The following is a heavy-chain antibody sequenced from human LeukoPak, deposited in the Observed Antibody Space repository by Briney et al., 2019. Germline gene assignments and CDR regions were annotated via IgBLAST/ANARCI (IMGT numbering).Heavy chain of an antibody. Sequence: SETLSLTCTVSGGSISSYYWSWIRQPPGRGLEWVGYKFYTGSSNYNPSLKSRVTMSVDTSKNQLSLRLTSVTAADTAVYYCARLGDYCFDYWGQGTLVTVSS. D-gene: IGHD2/OR15-2a*01. J-gene: IGHJ4*02. V-gene: IGHV4-59*08. CDR2: KFYTGSS. CDR1: GGSISSYY. CDR3: ARLGDYCFDY.